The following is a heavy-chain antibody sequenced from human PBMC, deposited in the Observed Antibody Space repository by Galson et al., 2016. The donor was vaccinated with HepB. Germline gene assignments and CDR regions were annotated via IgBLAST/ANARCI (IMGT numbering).Heavy chain of an antibody. J-gene: IGHJ5*01. Sequence: SLRLSCAVSGLTFSSYGMHWVRQAPGKGLVWVSRVNTDGSVTDHADSVKGRFTISRDNAKNTLYLQMNSLTVDDTAVYYCAGGASSWADSWGQGTLVTVSP. CDR2: VNTDGSVT. CDR3: AGGASSWADS. CDR1: GLTFSSYG. D-gene: IGHD6-13*01. V-gene: IGHV3-74*01.